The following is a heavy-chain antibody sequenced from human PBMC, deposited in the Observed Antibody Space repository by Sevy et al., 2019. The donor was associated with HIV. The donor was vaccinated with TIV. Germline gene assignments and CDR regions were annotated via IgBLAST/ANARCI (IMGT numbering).Heavy chain of an antibody. V-gene: IGHV3-72*01. D-gene: IGHD1-1*01. CDR2: SRNRVNSYST. CDR1: GFTFTDHY. CDR3: IRGLNGNDEPNGDY. J-gene: IGHJ4*02. Sequence: GGSLRLSCVASGFTFTDHYMDWVRQAPGKGLEWIGRSRNRVNSYSTEYAASVKGRFTISRDASGSPLYVQMNSLKTEDTAVYYCIRGLNGNDEPNGDYWGQGTLVTVSS.